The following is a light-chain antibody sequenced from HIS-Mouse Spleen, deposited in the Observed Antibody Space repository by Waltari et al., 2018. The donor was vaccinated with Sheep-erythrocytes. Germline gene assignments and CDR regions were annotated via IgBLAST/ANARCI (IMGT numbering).Light chain of an antibody. J-gene: IGLJ1*01. CDR3: QAWDSSIYV. V-gene: IGLV2-8*01. CDR1: SSDVGGYNY. CDR2: EVS. Sequence: QSALTQPPSASGSPGQSVTISCTGTSSDVGGYNYVSWYQQHPGKAPKLMIYEVSKRPSGIPERFSGSNSGNTATLTISGTQAMDEADYYCQAWDSSIYVFGTGTKVTVL.